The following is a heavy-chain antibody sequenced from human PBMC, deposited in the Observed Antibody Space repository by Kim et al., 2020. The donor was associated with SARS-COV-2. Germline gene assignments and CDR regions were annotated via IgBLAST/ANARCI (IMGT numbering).Heavy chain of an antibody. V-gene: IGHV3-23*01. D-gene: IGHD2-21*02. Sequence: GGSLRLSCAASGFTFSSYAMSWVRQAPGKGLEWVSAISGSGGSTYYADSVKGRFTISRDNSKNTLYLQMNSLRAEDTAVYYCAKDLRLITVVTRYDAFDIWGQGTMVTVSS. CDR2: ISGSGGST. CDR3: AKDLRLITVVTRYDAFDI. J-gene: IGHJ3*02. CDR1: GFTFSSYA.